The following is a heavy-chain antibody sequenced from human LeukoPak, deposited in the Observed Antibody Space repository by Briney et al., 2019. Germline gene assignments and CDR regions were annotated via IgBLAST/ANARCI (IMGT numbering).Heavy chain of an antibody. J-gene: IGHJ4*02. CDR1: GFTFSDYH. D-gene: IGHD6-19*01. CDR2: ITTGSSYI. V-gene: IGHV3-11*05. Sequence: KPGGSLRLSCAASGFTFSDYHMSWIRQAPGKGLEWVSYITTGSSYIKYADSVKGRFTISRDNARNSLYLQMNYLRTEDTAVYYCARGRWLVNYWGQGTLVTVSS. CDR3: ARGRWLVNY.